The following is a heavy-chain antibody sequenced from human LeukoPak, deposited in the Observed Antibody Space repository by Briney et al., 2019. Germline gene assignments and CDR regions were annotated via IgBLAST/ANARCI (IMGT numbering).Heavy chain of an antibody. CDR3: ARESAGKTNWFDP. Sequence: ASVKVSCKASGYTFTGYYMHWVRQAPGQGLEWMGWINPNSGGTNYAQKFQGRVTMTRDTSISTAYMELSRVRSDDTAVYYCARESAGKTNWFDPWGQGTLVTVSS. CDR1: GYTFTGYY. V-gene: IGHV1-2*02. J-gene: IGHJ5*02. D-gene: IGHD1-14*01. CDR2: INPNSGGT.